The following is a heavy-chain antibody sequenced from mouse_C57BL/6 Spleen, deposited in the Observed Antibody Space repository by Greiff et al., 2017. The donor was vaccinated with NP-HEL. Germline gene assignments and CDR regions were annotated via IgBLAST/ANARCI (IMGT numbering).Heavy chain of an antibody. CDR3: KRSEYDGAGDY. V-gene: IGHV1-15*01. CDR1: GYAFTGSG. Sequence: VQLQQSGAELVRPGASVTLSCKASGYAFTGSGMHWVKQTPVHGLEWIGGIDPGAGGTAYNRKFKGKAILTADKSSSTAYMELRSLTSEDSAVYYVKRSEYDGAGDYWGQGTSVTVSS. J-gene: IGHJ4*01. CDR2: IDPGAGGT. D-gene: IGHD2-4*01.